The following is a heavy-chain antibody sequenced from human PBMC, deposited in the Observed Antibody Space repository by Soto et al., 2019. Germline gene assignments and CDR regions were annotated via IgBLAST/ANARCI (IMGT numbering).Heavy chain of an antibody. CDR2: ISYDGSNK. D-gene: IGHD5-12*01. J-gene: IGHJ4*02. CDR1: GFTFSSYG. Sequence: GGSLRLSCAASGFTFSSYGMHWVRQAPGKGLEWVAVISYDGSNKYYADSVKGRFTISRDNSKNTLYLQMNSLRAEDTAVYYCAKDRGDGYNLLPFDYWGQGTLVTVSS. CDR3: AKDRGDGYNLLPFDY. V-gene: IGHV3-30*18.